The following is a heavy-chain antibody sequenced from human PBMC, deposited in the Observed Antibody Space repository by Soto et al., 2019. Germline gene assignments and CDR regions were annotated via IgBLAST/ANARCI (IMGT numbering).Heavy chain of an antibody. CDR2: INHSGST. D-gene: IGHD6-13*01. V-gene: IGHV4-34*01. Sequence: SETLSLTCAVYGGSFSGYYWSWIRQPPGKGLEWIGEINHSGSTNYNPSLKSRVTISVGTSKNQFSLKLSSVTAADTAVYYCARHAEYSSSWFYPTSWFDPWGQGTLVTVSS. CDR1: GGSFSGYY. J-gene: IGHJ5*02. CDR3: ARHAEYSSSWFYPTSWFDP.